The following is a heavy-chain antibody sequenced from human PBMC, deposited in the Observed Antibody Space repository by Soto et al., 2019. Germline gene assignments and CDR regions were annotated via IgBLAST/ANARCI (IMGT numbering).Heavy chain of an antibody. CDR1: GGSFRTYS. CDR2: IIPIFGTV. J-gene: IGHJ6*02. CDR3: AKGAVAGTPTSYYYYGMDV. Sequence: QVQLLQSGAEVKKPGSSVRVSCEASGGSFRTYSISWVRQAPGQGLEWMGEIIPIFGTVNYAQKFXGRVTITADXPXTXVXVDLRSLRSEDTAVYYCAKGAVAGTPTSYYYYGMDVWGQGTTVTVSS. V-gene: IGHV1-69*12. D-gene: IGHD6-19*01.